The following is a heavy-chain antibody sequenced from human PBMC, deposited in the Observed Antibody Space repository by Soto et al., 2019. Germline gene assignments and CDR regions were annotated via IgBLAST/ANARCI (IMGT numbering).Heavy chain of an antibody. CDR3: ARLRGYCSSTSCHAWFDP. CDR2: ISAYNGNT. J-gene: IGHJ5*02. V-gene: IGHV1-18*01. Sequence: ASVKVSCKASGYTFTSYGISWVRQAPGQGLEWMGWISAYNGNTNYAQKLQGRVTMTTDTSTGTAYMEPRSLRSDDTAVYYFARLRGYCSSTSCHAWFDPWGQGTLVTVSS. CDR1: GYTFTSYG. D-gene: IGHD2-2*01.